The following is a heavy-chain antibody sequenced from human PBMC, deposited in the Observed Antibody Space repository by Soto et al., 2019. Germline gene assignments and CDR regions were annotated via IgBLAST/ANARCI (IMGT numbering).Heavy chain of an antibody. CDR1: GFTFSTNW. CDR3: SRSLNS. V-gene: IGHV3-7*01. Sequence: EVQLMESGGGLVQPGGSLRLSCAASGFTFSTNWMDWVGQTPGKGLEWVANINQDGSEKNYVDSVKGRFTIYRDNAKNSLYLQMSSLTAEDSALYYCSRSLNSWGQGTLVTVSS. J-gene: IGHJ4*02. CDR2: INQDGSEK.